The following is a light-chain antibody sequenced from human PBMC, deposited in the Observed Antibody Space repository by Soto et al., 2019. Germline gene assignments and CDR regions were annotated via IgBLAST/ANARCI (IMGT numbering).Light chain of an antibody. Sequence: EIVMTQSPATLSVSPGERATLSCRASQSVSSNLAWYQQKPGQAPRLLIYGASTRATGIPARFSGSGSGTEFTLIISSLHDDDFAVYYRQQYNNWPLFGPGTKVDIK. CDR1: QSVSSN. CDR2: GAS. J-gene: IGKJ3*01. V-gene: IGKV3-15*01. CDR3: QQYNNWPL.